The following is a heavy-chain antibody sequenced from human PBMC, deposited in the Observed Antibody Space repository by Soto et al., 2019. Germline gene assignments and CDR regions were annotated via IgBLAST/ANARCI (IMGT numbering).Heavy chain of an antibody. V-gene: IGHV4-34*01. CDR2: INHSGST. CDR1: GGSCSGYY. Sequence: SETLSLTCAVYGGSCSGYYWSWIRQPPGKGLEWIGEINHSGSTNYNPSLKSRVTISVDRSKNQLSLKLSSVTAADTAVYYCARSQTTVTSYDYWGQGTLVTVSS. CDR3: ARSQTTVTSYDY. D-gene: IGHD4-17*01. J-gene: IGHJ4*02.